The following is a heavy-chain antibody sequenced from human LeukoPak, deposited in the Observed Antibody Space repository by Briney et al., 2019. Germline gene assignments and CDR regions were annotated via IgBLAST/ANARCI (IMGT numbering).Heavy chain of an antibody. CDR1: GDIFTSYW. D-gene: IGHD1-14*01. CDR3: ARQDGMALYYFDY. J-gene: IGHJ4*02. V-gene: IGHV5-51*01. CDR2: IYAGDSET. Sequence: GEAQKISCKGSGDIFTSYWIAWGRQMPVKGLEWMWIIYAGDSETRYSPSFQGHVTFSADMSSSTAYLQWSSLKASDTAMYSCARQDGMALYYFDYWGQGTLVTLSS.